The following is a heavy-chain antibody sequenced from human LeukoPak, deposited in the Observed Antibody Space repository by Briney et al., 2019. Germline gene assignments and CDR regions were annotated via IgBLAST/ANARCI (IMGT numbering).Heavy chain of an antibody. Sequence: GGSLRLFCAPWELIFNMLWMNWVRHATGKALEWVANMNPRGSHKRYVDSVKGRFTISKDNPGTSLYLDMYGLRAEDTAIYYCSRDRGSNYRTHYYDYWGQGTLVTVSS. J-gene: IGHJ4*02. CDR2: MNPRGSHK. V-gene: IGHV3-7*01. CDR1: ELIFNMLW. D-gene: IGHD4-11*01. CDR3: SRDRGSNYRTHYYDY.